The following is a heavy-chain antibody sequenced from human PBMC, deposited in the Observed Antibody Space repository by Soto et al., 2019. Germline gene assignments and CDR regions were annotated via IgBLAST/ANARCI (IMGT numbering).Heavy chain of an antibody. CDR2: INHSGST. CDR1: GGSFSGYY. V-gene: IGHV4-34*01. J-gene: IGHJ4*02. Sequence: SETLSLTCAVYGGSFSGYYWTWIRQPPGTGLEWIGEINHSGSTNYNPSLKSRVTISVDTSKNQFSLKLSSVTAADTAVYYCARVLGDDLLTGYSDVDTALGIFDLWGRGTLVTVSS. CDR3: ARVLGDDLLTGYSDVDTALGIFDL. D-gene: IGHD3-9*01.